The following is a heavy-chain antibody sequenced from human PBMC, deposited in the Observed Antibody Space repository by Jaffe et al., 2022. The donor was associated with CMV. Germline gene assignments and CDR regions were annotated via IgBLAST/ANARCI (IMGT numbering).Heavy chain of an antibody. CDR2: IYYSGST. CDR1: GGSISSSSYY. D-gene: IGHD4-17*01. Sequence: QLQLQESGPGLVKPSETLSLTCTVSGGSISSSSYYWGWIRQPPGKGLEWIGSIYYSGSTYYNPSLKSRVTISVDTSKNQFSLKLSSVTAADTAVYYCARQGSGYGDYDWFDPWGQGTLVTVSS. J-gene: IGHJ5*02. V-gene: IGHV4-39*01. CDR3: ARQGSGYGDYDWFDP.